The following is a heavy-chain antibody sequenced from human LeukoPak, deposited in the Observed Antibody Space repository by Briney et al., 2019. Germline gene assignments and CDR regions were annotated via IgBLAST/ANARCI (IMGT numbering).Heavy chain of an antibody. V-gene: IGHV3-11*05. CDR3: ARGAGGIQLWSNFDY. J-gene: IGHJ4*02. D-gene: IGHD5-18*01. Sequence: GGSLRLSCAASGFTFSDYYMSWIRQAPGKGLGWVSYISSSSSYTNYADSVKGRFTISRDNAKNSLYLQMNSLRAEDTAVYCCARGAGGIQLWSNFDYWGQGTLVTVSS. CDR1: GFTFSDYY. CDR2: ISSSSSYT.